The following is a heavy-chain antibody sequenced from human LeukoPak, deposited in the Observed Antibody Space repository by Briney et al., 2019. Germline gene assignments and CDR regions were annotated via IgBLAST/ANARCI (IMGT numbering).Heavy chain of an antibody. CDR3: AKDLSDSSDYWYGELDY. CDR1: GFTFSSYG. V-gene: IGHV3-30*18. Sequence: PGGSLRLSCAASGFTFSSYGMHWVRQAPGKGLEWVAVISYDGSNKYYADSVKGRFTISRDNSKNTLYLQMNSLRTEDTAVYYCAKDLSDSSDYWYGELDYWGQGILVTVSS. J-gene: IGHJ4*02. CDR2: ISYDGSNK. D-gene: IGHD6-19*01.